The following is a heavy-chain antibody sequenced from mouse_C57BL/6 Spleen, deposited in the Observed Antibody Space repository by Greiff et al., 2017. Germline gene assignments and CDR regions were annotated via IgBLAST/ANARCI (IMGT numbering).Heavy chain of an antibody. V-gene: IGHV5-17*01. J-gene: IGHJ4*01. Sequence: EVQLVESGGGLVKPGGSLKLSCAASGFTFSDYGMHWVRQAPEKGLEWVAYLSSGISTNYYADTVKGRSTISRDNAKNTLFLQMTSLRSEDTAMYYCARNGNYASYYGMDYWGQGNSVTVSS. CDR1: GFTFSDYG. D-gene: IGHD2-1*01. CDR2: LSSGISTN. CDR3: ARNGNYASYYGMDY.